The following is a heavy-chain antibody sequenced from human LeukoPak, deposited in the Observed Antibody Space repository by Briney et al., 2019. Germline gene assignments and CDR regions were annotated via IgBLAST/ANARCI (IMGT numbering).Heavy chain of an antibody. D-gene: IGHD3-10*01. CDR2: IYHSGST. CDR1: GGPISSGGYS. J-gene: IGHJ3*02. V-gene: IGHV4-30-2*01. Sequence: PSQTLSLTCAVSGGPISSGGYSWSWIRQPPGKGLEWIGYIYHSGSTYYNPSLKSRVTISVDRSKNQFSLKLSSVTAADTAVYYCAREGTDDAFDIWGQGTMVTVSS. CDR3: AREGTDDAFDI.